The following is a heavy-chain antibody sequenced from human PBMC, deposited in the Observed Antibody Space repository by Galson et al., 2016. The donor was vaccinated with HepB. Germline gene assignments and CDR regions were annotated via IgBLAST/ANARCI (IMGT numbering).Heavy chain of an antibody. D-gene: IGHD4-11*01. V-gene: IGHV3-7*03. Sequence: SLRLSCAASEFSFNNSWMHWVRQAPGKGPEWVASMNPDGSADYYVGSVRGRYTISRDNAKNSLYLQMDSLRADDTAVYYCARDHAYSQFDFWGQGTPVTVFS. J-gene: IGHJ4*02. CDR3: ARDHAYSQFDF. CDR1: EFSFNNSW. CDR2: MNPDGSAD.